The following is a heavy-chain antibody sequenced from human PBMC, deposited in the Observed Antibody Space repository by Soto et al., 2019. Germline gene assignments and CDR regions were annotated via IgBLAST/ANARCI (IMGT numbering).Heavy chain of an antibody. J-gene: IGHJ3*01. CDR3: ARGGSSDWQVTFDF. Sequence: PSETLSLTCTVYGGSFSGYFWNLILHSPGKGLEWIGKVNHNGRNNYNPSLKSRVTISMDMSKNQFSLKLTSVTAADTAVYYCARGGSSDWQVTFDFWGQGTMVTVSS. CDR2: VNHNGRN. V-gene: IGHV4-34*01. D-gene: IGHD6-19*01. CDR1: GGSFSGYF.